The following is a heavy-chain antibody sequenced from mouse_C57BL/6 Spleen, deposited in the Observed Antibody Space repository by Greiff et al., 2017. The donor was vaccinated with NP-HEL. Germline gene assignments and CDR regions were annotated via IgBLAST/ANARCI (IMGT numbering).Heavy chain of an antibody. CDR3: ARGELRLPWFAY. CDR2: INPYNGGT. Sequence: EVQLQQSGPVLVKPGASVKMSCKASGYTFTDYYMNWVKQSHGKSLEWIGVINPYNGGTSYNQKFKGKATLTVDKSSSTAYMELNSLTSEDSAVYYCARGELRLPWFAYWGQGTLVTVSA. V-gene: IGHV1-19*01. CDR1: GYTFTDYY. J-gene: IGHJ3*01. D-gene: IGHD3-2*02.